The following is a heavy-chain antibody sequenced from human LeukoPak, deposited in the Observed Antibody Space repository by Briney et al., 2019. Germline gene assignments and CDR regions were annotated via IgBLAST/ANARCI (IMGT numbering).Heavy chain of an antibody. CDR3: ARDDDRGSSKFDY. J-gene: IGHJ4*02. Sequence: SETLSLTCTVSGVSITSSSYNWGWIRQPPGKGLEWIGSIYYSGNTYYNPSLKSRVTISVDTPKNQFSLKLNSVTAADTAVYYCARDDDRGSSKFDYWGQGTLVTVSS. CDR2: IYYSGNT. D-gene: IGHD1-26*01. V-gene: IGHV4-39*01. CDR1: GVSITSSSYN.